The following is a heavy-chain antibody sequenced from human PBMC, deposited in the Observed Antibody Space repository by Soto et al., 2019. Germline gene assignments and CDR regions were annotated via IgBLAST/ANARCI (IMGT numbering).Heavy chain of an antibody. Sequence: ASVKVSCKASGYSFSFYGINWVRQAPGQGLEWMGWMNPNSGNTGYAQKFQGRVTMTRNTSISTAYMELSSLRSEDTAVYYCARRKGIRRYYYGMDVWGQGTTVTVSS. J-gene: IGHJ6*02. D-gene: IGHD6-13*01. CDR3: ARRKGIRRYYYGMDV. CDR2: MNPNSGNT. V-gene: IGHV1-8*01. CDR1: GYSFSFYG.